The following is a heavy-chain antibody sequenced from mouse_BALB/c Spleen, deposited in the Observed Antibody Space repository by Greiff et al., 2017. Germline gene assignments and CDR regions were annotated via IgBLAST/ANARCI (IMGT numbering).Heavy chain of an antibody. Sequence: EVMLVESGGGLVKPGGSLKLSCAASGFTFSSYAMSWVRQTPEKRLEWVASISSGGSTYYPDSVKGRFTISRDNARNILYLQMSSLRSEDTAMYYCARGSTMITPYCFVYWGQGTTLTVSS. V-gene: IGHV5-6-5*01. D-gene: IGHD2-4*01. CDR2: ISSGGST. J-gene: IGHJ2*01. CDR1: GFTFSSYA. CDR3: ARGSTMITPYCFVY.